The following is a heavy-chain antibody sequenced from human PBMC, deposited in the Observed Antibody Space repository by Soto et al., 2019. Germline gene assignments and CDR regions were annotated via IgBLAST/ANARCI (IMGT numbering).Heavy chain of an antibody. J-gene: IGHJ4*02. Sequence: VQLKESGPGLVKPSQTLSLTCTVSGGSISSGDDNWSWVRQPPGKGLEWIAYLYYRGDTYYNPSLQNRVTISVNTSKNQFSLEVRSVTAADTAVYYCARVKRDLAARPMDYWGQGTLVTVSS. V-gene: IGHV4-30-4*01. CDR2: LYYRGDT. D-gene: IGHD6-6*01. CDR1: GGSISSGDDN. CDR3: ARVKRDLAARPMDY.